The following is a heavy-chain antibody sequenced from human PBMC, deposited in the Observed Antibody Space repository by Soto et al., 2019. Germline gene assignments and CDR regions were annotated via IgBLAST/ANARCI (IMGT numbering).Heavy chain of an antibody. Sequence: QVQLEQSGAEVKKAGSSVKVSCKAFGGSVNSHAISWVRQAPGQGLEWMGGIIPMFGTPTYAQKFQAGVTISAEESTSTVYLDLGSLRSEDTAVYYCARSRNVAEFNDYGGNYHGFAIWGQGTMVTVSS. CDR3: ARSRNVAEFNDYGGNYHGFAI. CDR1: GGSVNSHA. J-gene: IGHJ3*02. D-gene: IGHD4-17*01. V-gene: IGHV1-69*01. CDR2: IIPMFGTP.